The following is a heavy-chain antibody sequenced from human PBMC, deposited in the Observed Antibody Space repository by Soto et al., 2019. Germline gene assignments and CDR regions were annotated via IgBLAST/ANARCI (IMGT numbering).Heavy chain of an antibody. CDR3: ARKPYCFTSGCDYPEY. D-gene: IGHD5-12*01. J-gene: IGHJ4*02. CDR2: IYASGIT. CDR1: EFSVSSNY. V-gene: IGHV3-66*01. Sequence: EVQLVESGGGLVQPGESLRLSCAASEFSVSSNYMSWVRQAPGKGLEWVSVIYASGITYYADSVRGRFTISRESSKNTLYLQMNSLRAEDTAVYYCARKPYCFTSGCDYPEYWGQGTLVTVSS.